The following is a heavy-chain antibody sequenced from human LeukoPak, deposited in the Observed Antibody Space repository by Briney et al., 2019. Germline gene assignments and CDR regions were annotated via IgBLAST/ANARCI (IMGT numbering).Heavy chain of an antibody. CDR1: GFTFDDYA. Sequence: PGRSLRLSCAASGFTFDDYAMHWVRQAPGKGLEWVSGISWNSGSIGYADSVKGRFTISRDNAKNSLYLQMNSLRDEDTAVYYCAREKGRRNYYDSSGYEFDYWGQGTLVTVSS. CDR3: AREKGRRNYYDSSGYEFDY. J-gene: IGHJ4*02. D-gene: IGHD3-22*01. CDR2: ISWNSGSI. V-gene: IGHV3-9*01.